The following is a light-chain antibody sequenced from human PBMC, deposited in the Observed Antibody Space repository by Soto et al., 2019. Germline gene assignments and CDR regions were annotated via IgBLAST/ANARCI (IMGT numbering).Light chain of an antibody. Sequence: DIQLTQSPSFLSASVGDRVTITCRASQGISSYLAWYQQKPGKAPKLLIYAASTLQSGVPSRFSGSGSGTDFSLTISSLQPEDFATYYCQQPNSYPLTFGGGTKVEIK. CDR3: QQPNSYPLT. CDR1: QGISSY. CDR2: AAS. V-gene: IGKV1-9*01. J-gene: IGKJ4*01.